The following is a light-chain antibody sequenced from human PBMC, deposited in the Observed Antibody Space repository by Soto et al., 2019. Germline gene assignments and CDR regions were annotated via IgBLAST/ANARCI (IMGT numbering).Light chain of an antibody. CDR3: QHYSTWPWT. V-gene: IGKV3-15*01. Sequence: EIVMTQSPATLSVSPGERATLSCRASQSVSSKLAWYQQKPGQGPRLLIYGASTRATGIPARFSGSGSGTEFTLTISSLQAEDFAVYYCQHYSTWPWTFGQGTKGAIK. CDR2: GAS. CDR1: QSVSSK. J-gene: IGKJ1*01.